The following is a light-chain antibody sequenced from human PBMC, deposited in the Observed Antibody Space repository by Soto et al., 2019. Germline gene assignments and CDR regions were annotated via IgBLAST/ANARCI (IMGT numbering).Light chain of an antibody. J-gene: IGKJ4*01. V-gene: IGKV4-1*01. CDR1: QSLLYSPDNKNY. Sequence: DVVVTQSPVSLAVSLGERATINCKSSQSLLYSPDNKNYLAWYQQKQGQPPKLLIYWASTRASGVPARFNGSGSGTDFTLTITSLQADDVALYYCHQCYSLPLTFGGGTKVET. CDR3: HQCYSLPLT. CDR2: WAS.